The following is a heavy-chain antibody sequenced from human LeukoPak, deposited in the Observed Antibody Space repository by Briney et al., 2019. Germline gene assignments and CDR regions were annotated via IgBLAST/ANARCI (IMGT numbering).Heavy chain of an antibody. V-gene: IGHV3-30*18. Sequence: GRSLRLSCAASGFTLSSYGMHWVRQAPGKGLEWVAVISYDGSNKYYADSVKGRFTISRDNSKNTLYLQMNSLRAEDTAVYYCAKDVDVGTLDYWGQGTLVTVSS. CDR1: GFTLSSYG. D-gene: IGHD7-27*01. J-gene: IGHJ4*02. CDR2: ISYDGSNK. CDR3: AKDVDVGTLDY.